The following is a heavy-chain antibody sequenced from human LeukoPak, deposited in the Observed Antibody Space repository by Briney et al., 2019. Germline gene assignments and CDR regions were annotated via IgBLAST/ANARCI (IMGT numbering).Heavy chain of an antibody. Sequence: PSETLSLTCTVSGGSISTSNYYWGWIRQPPGKGLEWIGYIYYSGSTNYNPSLKSRVTISVDTSKNQFSLKLSSVTAADTAVYYCARTTQGTFDYWGQGTLVTVSS. J-gene: IGHJ4*02. D-gene: IGHD1-1*01. V-gene: IGHV4-61*05. CDR2: IYYSGST. CDR3: ARTTQGTFDY. CDR1: GGSISTSNYY.